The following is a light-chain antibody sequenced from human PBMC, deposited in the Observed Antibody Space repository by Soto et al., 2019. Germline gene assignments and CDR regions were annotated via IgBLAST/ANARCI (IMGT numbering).Light chain of an antibody. CDR1: SSDVGGYNY. J-gene: IGLJ2*01. Sequence: QSALTQPRSVSGSPGQSVTISCTGTSSDVGGYNYVSWYQQHPGKAPKLMIYDVSERPSGVPDRFSGSKSGNTASLTISGLQAEDEADYYCCSYGGSNNHVVFGGGTKVTVL. CDR3: CSYGGSNNHVV. V-gene: IGLV2-11*01. CDR2: DVS.